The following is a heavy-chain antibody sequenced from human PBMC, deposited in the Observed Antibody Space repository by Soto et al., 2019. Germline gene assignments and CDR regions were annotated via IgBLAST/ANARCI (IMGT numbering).Heavy chain of an antibody. CDR3: ARDDPLGYSNYLSYFDY. Sequence: GGSLRLSCAASGFTFSSYGMHWVRQAPGKGLEWVAVISYDGSNKYYADSVKGRFTISRDNSKNTLYLQMNSLRAEDTAVYYCARDDPLGYSNYLSYFDYWGQGTLVTVSS. V-gene: IGHV3-30*03. CDR1: GFTFSSYG. CDR2: ISYDGSNK. D-gene: IGHD4-4*01. J-gene: IGHJ4*02.